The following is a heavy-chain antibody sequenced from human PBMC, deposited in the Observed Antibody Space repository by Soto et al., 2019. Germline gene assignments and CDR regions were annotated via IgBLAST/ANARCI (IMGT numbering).Heavy chain of an antibody. D-gene: IGHD3-22*01. CDR3: ARDRYYHDGSGLYWFFDL. CDR1: GYTFTSYA. V-gene: IGHV1-3*01. J-gene: IGHJ2*01. Sequence: ASVKVSCKASGYTFTSYAMHWVRQAPGQGLEWMGWINAGNGNTKYSQKFQGRVTITRDTSASTAYMELSSLRSEDTAVYYCARDRYYHDGSGLYWFFDLWGSGTLVTVSS. CDR2: INAGNGNT.